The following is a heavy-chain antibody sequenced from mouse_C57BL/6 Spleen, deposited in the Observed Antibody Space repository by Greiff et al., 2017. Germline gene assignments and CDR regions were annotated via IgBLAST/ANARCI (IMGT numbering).Heavy chain of an antibody. J-gene: IGHJ2*01. Sequence: QVQLQQSGAELVKPGASVKISCKASGYAFSSYWMNWVKQRPGKGLEWIGQIYPGDGDTNYNGKFKGKATLTADKSSSTAYMQLSSLTSEDSAVYFCARPTVVAYSYYFDYWGQGTTLTVSS. CDR1: GYAFSSYW. D-gene: IGHD1-1*01. V-gene: IGHV1-80*01. CDR2: IYPGDGDT. CDR3: ARPTVVAYSYYFDY.